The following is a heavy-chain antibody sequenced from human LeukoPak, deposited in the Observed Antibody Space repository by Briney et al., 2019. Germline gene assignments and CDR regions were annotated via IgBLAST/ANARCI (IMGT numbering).Heavy chain of an antibody. Sequence: GGSLRLSCAASGFTFSSYAMYWVRQAPGKGLEWVAVISYDGSDKFYADSVKGRFTISRDSSKNTLYLQMNSLRPEDTAVYYCASPNQSNGWYVYYYYMDVWGKGTTVTVSS. CDR3: ASPNQSNGWYVYYYYMDV. D-gene: IGHD6-19*01. J-gene: IGHJ6*03. V-gene: IGHV3-30*04. CDR1: GFTFSSYA. CDR2: ISYDGSDK.